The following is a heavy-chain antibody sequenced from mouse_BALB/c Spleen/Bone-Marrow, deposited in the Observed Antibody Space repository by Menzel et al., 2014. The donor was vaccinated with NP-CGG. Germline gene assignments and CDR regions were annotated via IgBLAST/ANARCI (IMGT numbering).Heavy chain of an antibody. Sequence: VKLMESGPGLVQPSQSLSITCTVSGFSLTSYGVHWVRQSPGKGLERLGVIWSGGSTDYNAAFISRLSISKDNSKSQVFFKMSSLQANDTAIYYCARKRYGGYFDYWGQGTTLTVSS. CDR1: GFSLTSYG. J-gene: IGHJ2*01. CDR2: IWSGGST. V-gene: IGHV2-2*02. CDR3: ARKRYGGYFDY. D-gene: IGHD2-14*01.